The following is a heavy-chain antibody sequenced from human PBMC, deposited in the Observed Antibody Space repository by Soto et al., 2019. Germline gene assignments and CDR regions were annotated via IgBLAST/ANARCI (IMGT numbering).Heavy chain of an antibody. CDR2: IWYDASNE. CDR1: GFTFSSYG. D-gene: IGHD1-26*01. V-gene: IGHV3-33*01. J-gene: IGHJ4*02. Sequence: QVQLVESGGGVVQPGRSLRLSCVASGFTFSSYGMHWVRQAPGKGLEWVAVIWYDASNEYYADSVKGRFTISRDNTKNTMYLQMIILRAEDTAVYYCARDPIGPGIFDYWGQGTLVTVTS. CDR3: ARDPIGPGIFDY.